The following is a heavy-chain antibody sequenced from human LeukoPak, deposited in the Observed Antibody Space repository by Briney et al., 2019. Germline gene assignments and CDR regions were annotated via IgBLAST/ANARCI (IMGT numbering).Heavy chain of an antibody. CDR3: ARGDDSWYHNWFDP. CDR1: GGSISSYY. CDR2: IYYSGST. V-gene: IGHV4-59*01. J-gene: IGHJ5*02. Sequence: SETLSLTCTVSGGSISSYYWSWIRQPPGKGLEWIGYIYYSGSTNYNPSLKSRVTISVDTPTNQFSLKLSSVTAADTAVYYCARGDDSWYHNWFDPWGQGTLVTVSS. D-gene: IGHD6-13*01.